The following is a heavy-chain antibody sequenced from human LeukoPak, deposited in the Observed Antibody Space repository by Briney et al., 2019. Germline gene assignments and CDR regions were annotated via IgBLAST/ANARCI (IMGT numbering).Heavy chain of an antibody. CDR3: ARDAAYGYDRFDY. V-gene: IGHV3-48*03. J-gene: IGHJ4*02. D-gene: IGHD5-18*01. Sequence: GGSLRLSCAASAFTFSSYEMNWVRQPPGKGREWDSYISSSGRSIYYADSVKGRFTISRDNAKKSLYLQMNSLRGEDTAVYYCARDAAYGYDRFDYWGQGTQVTVSS. CDR2: ISSSGRSI. CDR1: AFTFSSYE.